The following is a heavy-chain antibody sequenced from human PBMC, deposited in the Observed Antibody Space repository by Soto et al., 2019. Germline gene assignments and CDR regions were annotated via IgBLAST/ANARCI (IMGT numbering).Heavy chain of an antibody. V-gene: IGHV3-7*04. D-gene: IGHD3-22*01. J-gene: IGHJ3*02. CDR2: IKPDGSEK. CDR3: ARGDYYDTSGPFSDAFDI. Sequence: GGSLRLSCAASGFTFSSDWMSWVRQAPGKGLEWVANIKPDGSEKFYVDSLKGRFTMSRDNAKNSLYLQMNGLRADDTAVYYCARGDYYDTSGPFSDAFDIWGQGTMVTVSS. CDR1: GFTFSSDW.